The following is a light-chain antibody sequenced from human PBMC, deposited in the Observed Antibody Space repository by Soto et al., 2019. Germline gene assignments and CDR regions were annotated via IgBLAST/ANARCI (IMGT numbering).Light chain of an antibody. Sequence: QSVLTQPPSVSGAPGQRVTISCTGSSSNIGAGYDVHWYQQLPGTAPKLLIFRNNQRPSGVPDRFSGSKSDTSASLAISGLRSEDEADYFCAAWDDSLSRVVFGEGTKVTVL. J-gene: IGLJ3*02. CDR1: SSNIGAGYD. V-gene: IGLV1-47*01. CDR3: AAWDDSLSRVV. CDR2: RNN.